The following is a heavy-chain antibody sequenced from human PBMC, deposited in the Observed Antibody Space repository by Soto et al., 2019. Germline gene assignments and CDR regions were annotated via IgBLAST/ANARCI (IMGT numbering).Heavy chain of an antibody. CDR3: ARERGSYALDY. CDR1: GYTFTSYG. V-gene: IGHV1-18*01. D-gene: IGHD1-26*01. CDR2: ISAYNGNT. J-gene: IGHJ4*02. Sequence: QVQLVQSGAEVKKPGASVKVSCKASGYTFTSYGIIWVRQAPGQGLEWMGWISAYNGNTNYAQKRQGRVTMTTDTSTSTGYRELRSLRSDDTAVYYCARERGSYALDYWGQGTLVTVSS.